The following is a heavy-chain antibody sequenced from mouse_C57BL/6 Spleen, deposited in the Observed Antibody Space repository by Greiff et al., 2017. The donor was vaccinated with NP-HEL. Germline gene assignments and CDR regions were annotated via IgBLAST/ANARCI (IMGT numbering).Heavy chain of an antibody. D-gene: IGHD1-1*01. CDR1: GYAFSSSW. V-gene: IGHV1-82*01. CDR2: IYPGDGDT. Sequence: QVQLQQSGPELVKPGASVKISCKASGYAFSSSWMNWVKQRPGKGLEWIGRIYPGDGDTNYNGKFKGKATLTADKSSSTAYMQLISLTSEDSAVYFCARVLITTVVATRAMDYWGQGTSVTVSS. CDR3: ARVLITTVVATRAMDY. J-gene: IGHJ4*01.